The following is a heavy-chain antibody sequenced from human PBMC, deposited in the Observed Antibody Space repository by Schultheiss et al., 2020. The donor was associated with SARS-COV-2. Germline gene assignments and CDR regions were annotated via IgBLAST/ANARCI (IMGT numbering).Heavy chain of an antibody. D-gene: IGHD2-15*01. CDR2: ISGSGGST. V-gene: IGHV3-23*01. CDR3: AKDRGYCSGGSCYGMDV. Sequence: GGSLRLSCAASGFTFSSYDMHWVRQATGKGLEWVSAISGSGGSTYYADSVRGRFTISRDNSKNTLYLQMNSLRAEDTAVYYCAKDRGYCSGGSCYGMDVWGQGTTVTVSS. J-gene: IGHJ6*02. CDR1: GFTFSSYD.